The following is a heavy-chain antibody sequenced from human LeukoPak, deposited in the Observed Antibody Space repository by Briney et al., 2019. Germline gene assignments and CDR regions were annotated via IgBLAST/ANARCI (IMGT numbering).Heavy chain of an antibody. D-gene: IGHD2-2*01. CDR2: IRYDGSNK. CDR1: GFTFSSYG. V-gene: IGHV3-30*02. Sequence: GGFLRLSCAASGFTFSSYGMHWVRQAPGKGLEWVAFIRYDGSNKYYADSVKGRFTISRDNSRNTLYLQMNSLRAEDTAVYYCAKDSIVVVPAANDAFDIWGQGTMVTVSS. J-gene: IGHJ3*02. CDR3: AKDSIVVVPAANDAFDI.